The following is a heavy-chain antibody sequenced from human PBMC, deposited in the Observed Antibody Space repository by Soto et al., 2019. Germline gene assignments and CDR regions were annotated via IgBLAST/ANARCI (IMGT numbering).Heavy chain of an antibody. D-gene: IGHD2-21*01. J-gene: IGHJ6*02. CDR3: ECGVHGDEHRDSCFEGPRVLCRLRCYSCGTCL. CDR1: GGTFSSYA. V-gene: IGHV1-69*12. Sequence: QVQLVQSGAEVKKPGSSVKVSCKASGGTFSSYAISWVRQAPGQGLEWMGGIIPIFGTANYAQKFQGRVTMAAADRRRTDNSEESTGRSDDSGVYFCECGVHGDEHRDSCFEGPRVLCRLRCYSCGTCLWGPGTTVPVSS. CDR2: IIPIFGTA.